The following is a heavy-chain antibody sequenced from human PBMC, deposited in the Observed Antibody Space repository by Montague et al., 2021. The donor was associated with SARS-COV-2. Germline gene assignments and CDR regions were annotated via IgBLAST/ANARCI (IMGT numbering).Heavy chain of an antibody. V-gene: IGHV3-30*04. Sequence: SWRLSCAVSGFTFRSYAMHWVRQAPGKGLEWVAVISYDGSSKYYADSVKGRFTIARDNSQNTLNLQMNSLRSDDTSLYYCARGSITIGVKGTGAFDYWGQGTLVTVSS. CDR1: GFTFRSYA. CDR3: ARGSITIGVKGTGAFDY. J-gene: IGHJ4*02. D-gene: IGHD3-9*01. CDR2: ISYDGSSK.